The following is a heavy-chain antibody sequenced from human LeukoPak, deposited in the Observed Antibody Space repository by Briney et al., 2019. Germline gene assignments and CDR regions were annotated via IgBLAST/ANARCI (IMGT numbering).Heavy chain of an antibody. J-gene: IGHJ6*03. CDR3: AQRYCSSTSCHLGPYYYYMDV. V-gene: IGHV3-23*01. CDR2: ISNSGGST. CDR1: GFTFSTYG. Sequence: PGGTLRLSCAASGFTFSTYGMSWVRQAPGKGLEWVSAISNSGGSTFYADSVKGRFTISRDNSKNTVYLQMNSLRPEDTAVYYCAQRYCSSTSCHLGPYYYYMDVWGKGTTVTISS. D-gene: IGHD2-2*01.